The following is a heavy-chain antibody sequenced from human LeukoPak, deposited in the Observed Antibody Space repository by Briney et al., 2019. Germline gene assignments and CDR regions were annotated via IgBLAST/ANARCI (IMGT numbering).Heavy chain of an antibody. CDR1: GFTFSSYW. V-gene: IGHV3-7*01. Sequence: GGSLRLSCAASGFTFSSYWMSWVRQAPGKGLEWVANIKQDGSEKYYVDSVKGRFTISRDNAKSSLYLQINSLRAEDTAVYYCARVLRFLEWSPFDYWGQGTLVTVSS. CDR2: IKQDGSEK. CDR3: ARVLRFLEWSPFDY. D-gene: IGHD3-3*01. J-gene: IGHJ4*02.